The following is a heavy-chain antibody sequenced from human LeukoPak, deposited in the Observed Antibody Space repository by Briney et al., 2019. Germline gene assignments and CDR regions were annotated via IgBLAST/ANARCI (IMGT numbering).Heavy chain of an antibody. CDR2: FDPEDGET. V-gene: IGHV1-24*01. D-gene: IGHD3-3*01. CDR1: GYTLTELY. Sequence: ASVKVSCKVSGYTLTELYMHWVRQAPGKGLEWMGGFDPEDGETIYAQKFQGRVTMTEDTSTDTAYMELSSLRSEDTAVYYCATVQLREWLSHRYYFDYWGQGTLVTVSS. CDR3: ATVQLREWLSHRYYFDY. J-gene: IGHJ4*02.